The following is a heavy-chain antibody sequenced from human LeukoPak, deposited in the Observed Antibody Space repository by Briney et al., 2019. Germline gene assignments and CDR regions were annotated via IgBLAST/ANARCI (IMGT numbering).Heavy chain of an antibody. V-gene: IGHV3-23*01. CDR3: AKEACYSGYDYSDY. CDR2: ISGSGYST. Sequence: GSLRLSCAASAFTFSSYDMSCVLQAPGKGLEWVSAISGSGYSTYYADSVKGRFTISRDNSKNTLYLQMNSLRAEDTAVYYCAKEACYSGYDYSDYWGQGTLVTVSS. D-gene: IGHD5-12*01. J-gene: IGHJ4*02. CDR1: AFTFSSYD.